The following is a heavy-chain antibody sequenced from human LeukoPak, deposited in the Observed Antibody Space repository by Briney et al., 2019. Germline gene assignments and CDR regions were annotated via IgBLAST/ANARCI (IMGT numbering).Heavy chain of an antibody. CDR3: ASHNSGYDSAPFDY. D-gene: IGHD5-12*01. J-gene: IGHJ4*02. CDR2: IIPIFGTA. V-gene: IGHV1-69*05. CDR1: GGTFSSYA. Sequence: SVKVSCKASGGTFSSYAISWVRQAPGQGLEWMGRIIPIFGTANYAQKFQGRVTITTDESTSTAYMELSSLRSEDTAVYYCASHNSGYDSAPFDYWGQGTLVTVSS.